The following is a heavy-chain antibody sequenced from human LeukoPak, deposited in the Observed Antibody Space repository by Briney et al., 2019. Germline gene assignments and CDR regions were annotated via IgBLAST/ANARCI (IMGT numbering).Heavy chain of an antibody. CDR3: ARGFRGDNFDY. J-gene: IGHJ4*02. D-gene: IGHD7-27*01. CDR1: GGSISTYY. V-gene: IGHV4-59*01. Sequence: SETLSLTCTVSGGSISTYYWTWIRQPPGKGLEWIGYIYYTGSTNYNPSLKSRVTISVDTSKNQFSLKLTSVTAADTAVYFCARGFRGDNFDYWGQGTLVTVSS. CDR2: IYYTGST.